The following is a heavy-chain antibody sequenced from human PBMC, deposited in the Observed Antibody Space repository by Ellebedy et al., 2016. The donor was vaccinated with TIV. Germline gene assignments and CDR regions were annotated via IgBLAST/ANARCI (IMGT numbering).Heavy chain of an antibody. CDR2: IIPILGIA. Sequence: AASVKVSCKASGGTFSSYAISWVRQAPGQGLEWMGRIIPILGIANYAQKFQGRVTITADKSTSTAYMELSSLRSEDTAVYYCARDLGCGGDCYSVFPQGLGHPFDYWGQGTLVTVSS. V-gene: IGHV1-69*04. CDR1: GGTFSSYA. J-gene: IGHJ4*02. CDR3: ARDLGCGGDCYSVFPQGLGHPFDY. D-gene: IGHD2-21*02.